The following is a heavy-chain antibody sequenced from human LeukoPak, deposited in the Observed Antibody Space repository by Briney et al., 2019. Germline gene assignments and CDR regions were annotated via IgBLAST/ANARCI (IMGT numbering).Heavy chain of an antibody. Sequence: PGGSLRLSCAASGFTVSSNYMSWVRQAPGKGLEWVSVIYSGGSTYYADSVKGRFTISRDNSKNTLYLQMNSLRAEDTAVYYCARVQWELNSYYFDYWGQGTLVTVSS. CDR1: GFTVSSNY. J-gene: IGHJ4*02. CDR2: IYSGGST. CDR3: ARVQWELNSYYFDY. V-gene: IGHV3-53*01. D-gene: IGHD1-26*01.